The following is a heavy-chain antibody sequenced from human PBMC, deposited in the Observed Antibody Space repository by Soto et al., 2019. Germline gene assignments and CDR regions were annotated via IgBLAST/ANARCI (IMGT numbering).Heavy chain of an antibody. CDR1: GGSISGSY. D-gene: IGHD6-19*01. CDR2: VYYTGST. V-gene: IGHV4-59*01. Sequence: SETLSLTCSVSGGSISGSYWSWIRQSPGKGLGWLGYVYYTGSTNYSPSLRSRVSISVDTSKNEFSLRLSSVTAADTAVYFCARSVAVPGAHIDYWGQGTQVTVSS. CDR3: ARSVAVPGAHIDY. J-gene: IGHJ4*02.